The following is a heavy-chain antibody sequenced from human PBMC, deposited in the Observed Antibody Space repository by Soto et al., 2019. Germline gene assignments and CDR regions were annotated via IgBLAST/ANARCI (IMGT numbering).Heavy chain of an antibody. CDR2: IFYRGTT. CDR1: GGFISRSRNF. Sequence: PSETLSLTCTVSGGFISRSRNFGGYIRQPPGKGLEWIGSIFYRGTTYYNPSLKSRGAISVDTSKNQFSLKLRSVTDADTAVYYCAWNVFDSPTSSFDYWGQRTL. D-gene: IGHD1-1*01. V-gene: IGHV4-39*01. CDR3: AWNVFDSPTSSFDY. J-gene: IGHJ4*02.